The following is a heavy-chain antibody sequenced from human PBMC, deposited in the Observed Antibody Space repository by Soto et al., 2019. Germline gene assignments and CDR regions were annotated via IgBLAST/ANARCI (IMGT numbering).Heavy chain of an antibody. CDR3: VKGSRYSNGWYDS. CDR2: VRNDGATT. J-gene: IGHJ5*01. V-gene: IGHV3-64D*08. D-gene: IGHD6-19*01. Sequence: GGSLRLSCSASGFTFSNCSMHWVRQAPGKGLGYVSAVRNDGATTYYADSVKGRFTISRDNSKNTLYLQMSSLRPEDTAVYYCVKGSRYSNGWYDSWGQGTLVTVSS. CDR1: GFTFSNCS.